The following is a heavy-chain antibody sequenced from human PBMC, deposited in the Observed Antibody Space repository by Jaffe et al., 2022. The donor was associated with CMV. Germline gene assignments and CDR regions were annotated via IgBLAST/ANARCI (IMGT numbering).Heavy chain of an antibody. J-gene: IGHJ4*02. Sequence: EVQLVESGGGLVQPGRSLRLSCAASGFTFEDYAMHWVRQGPGKGLEWVSGISWNSGDIDYADSVKGRFTISRDNTKNSLYLQMNSLRAEDSALYYCAKARITIFEDVAAYFDYWGQGTLVTVSS. CDR2: ISWNSGDI. D-gene: IGHD3-3*01. V-gene: IGHV3-9*01. CDR3: AKARITIFEDVAAYFDY. CDR1: GFTFEDYA.